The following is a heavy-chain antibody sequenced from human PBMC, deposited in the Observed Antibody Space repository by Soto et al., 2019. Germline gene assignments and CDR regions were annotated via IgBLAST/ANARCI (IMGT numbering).Heavy chain of an antibody. CDR2: ISYDGSNK. J-gene: IGHJ4*02. D-gene: IGHD2-15*01. CDR3: ARERGSCGPPAFDY. Sequence: QVQLVESGGGVVQPGRSLRLSCAASGFTFSNYAMHWVRQAPGKGLEWVAVISYDGSNKYYADSVKGRFTISRDISKNTLYLQMNSRRAEDTAVYYCARERGSCGPPAFDYWGQGTLVTVSS. V-gene: IGHV3-30-3*01. CDR1: GFTFSNYA.